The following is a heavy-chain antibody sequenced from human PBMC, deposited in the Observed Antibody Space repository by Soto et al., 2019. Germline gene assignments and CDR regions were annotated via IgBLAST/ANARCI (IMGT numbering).Heavy chain of an antibody. D-gene: IGHD6-13*01. V-gene: IGHV3-30-3*01. J-gene: IGHJ4*02. CDR1: GFTFSSYA. Sequence: GGSLRLSCAASGFTFSSYAMHWARQAPGKGLEWVAVTSYDGSNKYYADSVKGRFTISRDNSKNTLYLQMNSLRAEDTAVYYCARVWKQLVFAGYFDYWGQGTLVTVSS. CDR2: TSYDGSNK. CDR3: ARVWKQLVFAGYFDY.